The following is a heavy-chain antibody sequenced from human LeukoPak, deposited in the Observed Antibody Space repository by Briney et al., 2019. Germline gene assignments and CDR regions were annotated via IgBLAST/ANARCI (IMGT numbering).Heavy chain of an antibody. CDR2: IYYSGST. CDR3: ARGPLSTTDY. V-gene: IGHV4-39*07. D-gene: IGHD3-16*02. CDR1: GGSISSSSYY. J-gene: IGHJ4*02. Sequence: SETLSLTCTVSGGSISSSSYYWGWIRQPPGKGLEWIGSIYYSGSTYYNPSLKSRVTISVDTSKNQFSLKLSSVTAADTAVYYCARGPLSTTDYWGQGTLVTVSS.